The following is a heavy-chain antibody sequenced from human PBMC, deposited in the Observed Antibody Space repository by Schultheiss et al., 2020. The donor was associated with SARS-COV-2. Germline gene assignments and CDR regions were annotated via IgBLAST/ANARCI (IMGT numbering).Heavy chain of an antibody. J-gene: IGHJ5*02. CDR1: GRSFSGYY. D-gene: IGHD4-17*01. CDR3: ARGVSVTTGPGWFDP. Sequence: SETLSLTCAVYGRSFSGYYWSWIRQPPGKGLEWIGEINHSGSTNYNQSLKSRVTISVDTSKNQFSLKLSSVTTADTAVYYCARGVSVTTGPGWFDPCCQGPLVSVSS. V-gene: IGHV4-34*01. CDR2: INHSGST.